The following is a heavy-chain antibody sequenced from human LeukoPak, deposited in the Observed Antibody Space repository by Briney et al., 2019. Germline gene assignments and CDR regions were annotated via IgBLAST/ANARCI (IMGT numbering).Heavy chain of an antibody. V-gene: IGHV1-18*01. J-gene: IGHJ4*02. CDR2: ISAYNGNT. Sequence: GASVKVSCKASGYTFTSYGISWVRQAPGQGLEWMGWISAYNGNTNYAQKLQGRVTMTTDTSTSTAYMELRSLRSDDTAVYYCAGTTVVTPGGNQRTINFDYWGQGTLVTVSS. CDR1: GYTFTSYG. CDR3: AGTTVVTPGGNQRTINFDY. D-gene: IGHD4-23*01.